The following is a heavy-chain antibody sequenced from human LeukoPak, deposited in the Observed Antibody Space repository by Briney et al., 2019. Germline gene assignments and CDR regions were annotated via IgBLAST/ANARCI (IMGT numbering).Heavy chain of an antibody. J-gene: IGHJ6*02. CDR2: VSSNEGT. D-gene: IGHD4-17*01. CDR1: GGSISTYY. V-gene: IGHV4-59*12. CDR3: ARGGTTVTFYYYYYGMDV. Sequence: SETLSLTCTVSGGSISTYYWGWIRQPPGEGLEWIGYVSSNEGTNYNPSLKSRVTILVDTSKNQFSLKLSSVTAADTAVYYCARGGTTVTFYYYYYGMDVWGQGTTVTVSS.